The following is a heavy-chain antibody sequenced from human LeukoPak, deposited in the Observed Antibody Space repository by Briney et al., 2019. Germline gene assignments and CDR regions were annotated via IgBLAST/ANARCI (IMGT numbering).Heavy chain of an antibody. CDR2: IYTGGNT. CDR3: ARGDDSGYYDYFDY. J-gene: IGHJ4*02. CDR1: EFTFSSYS. V-gene: IGHV3-53*01. D-gene: IGHD3-22*01. Sequence: GGSLRLSCAASEFTFSSYSMNWVRQAPGKGLEWVSTIYTGGNTYYAASVKGRFTISRDFSKNTVFLHMNSLRAEDTAMYYCARGDDSGYYDYFDYWGQGALVTVSS.